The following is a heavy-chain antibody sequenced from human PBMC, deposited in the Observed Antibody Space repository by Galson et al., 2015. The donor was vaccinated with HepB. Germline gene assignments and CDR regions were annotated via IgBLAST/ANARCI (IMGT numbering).Heavy chain of an antibody. D-gene: IGHD2-21*01. V-gene: IGHV3-30*04. Sequence: SLRLSCAASGFTFNNYAMHWVRQAPGKGLEWVAFISFDGKKRYYADSVRGRFTISRDNSKTTLYLQMNSLRPEDTAVYYCARDPVGLIVIVMPWGPYFDNWGQGTLVTVSS. CDR1: GFTFNNYA. J-gene: IGHJ4*02. CDR2: ISFDGKKR. CDR3: ARDPVGLIVIVMPWGPYFDN.